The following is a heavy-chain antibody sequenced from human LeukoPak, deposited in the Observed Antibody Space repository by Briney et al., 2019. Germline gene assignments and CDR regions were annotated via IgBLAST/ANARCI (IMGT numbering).Heavy chain of an antibody. V-gene: IGHV3-7*01. Sequence: GGSLRLSRAASGFTFSSYWMTWVRQAPGKGLEWVATIKQDGTERYNVDSVRGRFTISRDNAKNSLFLQVNSLRAEDTALYYCARYVNYFDPWGQGTPITVSS. D-gene: IGHD3-10*02. CDR1: GFTFSSYW. J-gene: IGHJ4*02. CDR3: ARYVNYFDP. CDR2: IKQDGTER.